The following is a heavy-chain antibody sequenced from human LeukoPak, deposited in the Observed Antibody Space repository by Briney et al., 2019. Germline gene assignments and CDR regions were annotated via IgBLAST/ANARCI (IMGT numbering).Heavy chain of an antibody. CDR1: GFKFDDYP. Sequence: GGSLRLSCAASGFKFDDYPMHWVRLAPGKGLERVSGISWNSNIIDYADSVKGRFTISRDNAKNSLYLQMHSLRAEDTALYYCTKGQYYYDSNASLESAFDIWGQGTMVTVSS. D-gene: IGHD3-22*01. CDR2: ISWNSNII. V-gene: IGHV3-9*01. CDR3: TKGQYYYDSNASLESAFDI. J-gene: IGHJ3*02.